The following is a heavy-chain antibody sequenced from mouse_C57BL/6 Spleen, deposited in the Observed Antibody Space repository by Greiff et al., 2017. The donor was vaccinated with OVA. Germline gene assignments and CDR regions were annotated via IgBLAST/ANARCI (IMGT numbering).Heavy chain of an antibody. D-gene: IGHD2-4*01. CDR2: IYPRSGNT. Sequence: LQESGAELARPGASVKLSCKASGYTFTSYGISWVKQRPGQGLVWIGEIYPRSGNTYYNEKFKGKATLTADKSSSTAYMELRSLTSEDSAVYFCARGDYDYDGWYFYVWGTGTTVTVSS. CDR1: GYTFTSYG. V-gene: IGHV1-81*01. J-gene: IGHJ1*03. CDR3: ARGDYDYDGWYFYV.